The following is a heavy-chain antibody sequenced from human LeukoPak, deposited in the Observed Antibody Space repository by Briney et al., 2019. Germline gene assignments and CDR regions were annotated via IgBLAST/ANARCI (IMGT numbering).Heavy chain of an antibody. D-gene: IGHD2-2*01. CDR2: IYYSGST. V-gene: IGHV4-59*01. J-gene: IGHJ6*03. CDR3: ARVGCSSTSCLYAYYYYYMDV. CDR1: GGSISSYY. Sequence: PSETLSLTCTVSGGSISSYYWSWIRQPPGKGLEWIGYIYYSGSTNYNPSLKSRVTISVDTSKNQFSLKLSSVTAADTAVYYCARVGCSSTSCLYAYYYYYMDVWGKGTTVTVSS.